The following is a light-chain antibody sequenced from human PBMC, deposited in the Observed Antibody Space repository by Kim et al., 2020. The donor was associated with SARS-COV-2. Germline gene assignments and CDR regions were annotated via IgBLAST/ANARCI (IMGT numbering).Light chain of an antibody. J-gene: IGKJ1*01. CDR1: QTLSGR. V-gene: IGKV1-5*01. CDR2: DAS. CDR3: QHRKT. Sequence: STLSASVGDRVTITGRASQTLSGRLAWYQQKPGKAPKLLIFDASTLESGVPSRFRGSGSGTDFILTISSLQPDDSATYYCQHRKTFGQGTKVEIK.